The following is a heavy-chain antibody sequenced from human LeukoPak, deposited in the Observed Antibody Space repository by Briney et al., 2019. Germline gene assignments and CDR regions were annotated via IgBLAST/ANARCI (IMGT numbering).Heavy chain of an antibody. Sequence: PGRSLRLSCAASGFTFDDYAMHWVRQAPGKGLVWVSRINSDASSTNYADSVKGRFTISRDNAKNTLYLQMNSLRAEDTAVYYCTRAQGSHGGDFDYWGRGTLVTVSS. CDR3: TRAQGSHGGDFDY. J-gene: IGHJ4*02. CDR1: GFTFDDYA. CDR2: INSDASST. V-gene: IGHV3-74*01.